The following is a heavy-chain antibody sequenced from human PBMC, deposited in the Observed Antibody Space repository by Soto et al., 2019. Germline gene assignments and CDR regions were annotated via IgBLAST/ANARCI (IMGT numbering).Heavy chain of an antibody. Sequence: ASVKVSCKASGYTFTSYYMHWVRQAPGQGLEWMGIINPSGGSTSYAQKFQGRVTMTIDTSTGTAYMEVRSLTSDDTAVYYCAKNGQPPYYYYGLDVWGQGTKVTAP. CDR3: AKNGQPPYYYYGLDV. CDR1: GYTFTSYY. CDR2: INPSGGST. J-gene: IGHJ6*02. V-gene: IGHV1-46*01. D-gene: IGHD2-8*01.